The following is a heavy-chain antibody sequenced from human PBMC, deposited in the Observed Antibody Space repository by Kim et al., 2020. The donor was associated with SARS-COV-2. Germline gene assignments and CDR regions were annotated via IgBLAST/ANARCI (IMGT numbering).Heavy chain of an antibody. V-gene: IGHV1-18*01. D-gene: IGHD3-22*01. CDR1: GYSLISNG. CDR2: ISAYNGDT. Sequence: ASVKVSCKASGYSLISNGYNWVRQAPGQGLEWMGWISAYNGDTNYAQKFQGRVTMTTDTSTSTVYMELRNLGSDDTAVYYCARTPHDSSGYIDYWGQGTLVTVSS. J-gene: IGHJ4*02. CDR3: ARTPHDSSGYIDY.